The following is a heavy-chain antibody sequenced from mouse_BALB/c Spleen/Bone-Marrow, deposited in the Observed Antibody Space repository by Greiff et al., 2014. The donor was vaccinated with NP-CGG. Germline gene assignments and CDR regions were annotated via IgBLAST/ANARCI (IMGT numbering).Heavy chain of an antibody. J-gene: IGHJ4*01. D-gene: IGHD1-1*01. CDR2: ILPGRGST. Sequence: LVESGAELMKPGASVKISCKATGYTFSSYWIEWVKQRPGRGLEWIGEILPGRGSTNYNEKFKGKATFTSDTSSNTAYMQLSSLTSEDSAVYYCARWDTTAMDYWGQGTSVTVSS. CDR1: GYTFSSYW. CDR3: ARWDTTAMDY. V-gene: IGHV1-9*01.